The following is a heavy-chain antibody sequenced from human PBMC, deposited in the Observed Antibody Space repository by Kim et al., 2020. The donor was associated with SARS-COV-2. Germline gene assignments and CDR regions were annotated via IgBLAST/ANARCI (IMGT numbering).Heavy chain of an antibody. Sequence: GGSLRLSCAASGFTFSSYGMHWVRQAPGKGLEWVAVIWYDGSNKYYADSVKGRFTISRDNSKNTLYLQMNSLRAEDTAVYYCATHGSGSYHGYYYYYGMDVWGQGTTVTVSS. CDR2: IWYDGSNK. CDR3: ATHGSGSYHGYYYYYGMDV. J-gene: IGHJ6*02. V-gene: IGHV3-33*01. CDR1: GFTFSSYG. D-gene: IGHD3-10*01.